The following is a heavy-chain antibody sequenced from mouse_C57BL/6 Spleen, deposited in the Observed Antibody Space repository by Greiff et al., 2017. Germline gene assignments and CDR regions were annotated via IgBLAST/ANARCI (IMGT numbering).Heavy chain of an antibody. D-gene: IGHD4-1*01. CDR3: ARGLGRWYFDV. Sequence: VQLQQPGAELVMPGASVKLSCKASGYTFTSYWMHWVKQRPGQGLEWIGEIDPSDSYTNYNQKFKGKSTLTVDKSSSTAYMQLSSLTSEDSAVYYCARGLGRWYFDVWGTGTTVTVSS. CDR2: IDPSDSYT. CDR1: GYTFTSYW. J-gene: IGHJ1*03. V-gene: IGHV1-69*01.